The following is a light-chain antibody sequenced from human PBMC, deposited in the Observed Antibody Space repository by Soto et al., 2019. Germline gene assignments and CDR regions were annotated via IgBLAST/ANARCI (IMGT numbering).Light chain of an antibody. CDR1: SSDVGGYKF. Sequence: QSALTQPPSASGSPRQSVTISCTGTSSDVGGYKFVSWYQHHPGKAPKLLIFEVNKRPSGVPDRFSGSKSGNTASLTVPGLQVEDEADYYCSSYAGSNTVVFGGGTKLTVL. CDR2: EVN. CDR3: SSYAGSNTVV. V-gene: IGLV2-8*01. J-gene: IGLJ2*01.